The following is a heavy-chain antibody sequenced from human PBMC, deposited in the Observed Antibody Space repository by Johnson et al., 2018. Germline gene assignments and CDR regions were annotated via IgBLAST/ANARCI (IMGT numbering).Heavy chain of an antibody. CDR3: ARAESSPHYGMDV. J-gene: IGHJ6*02. Sequence: QVQLVQSEGGLVKPGGSLRLSCAASGFTFSSYGMHWVRQAPGKGLEWVAVISYDGSNKYYADSVKGRFTISRDNSKNTLYLQMNRLRAEDTAVYYCARAESSPHYGMDVWGQGTTVTVSS. CDR1: GFTFSSYG. CDR2: ISYDGSNK. D-gene: IGHD6-13*01. V-gene: IGHV3-30*03.